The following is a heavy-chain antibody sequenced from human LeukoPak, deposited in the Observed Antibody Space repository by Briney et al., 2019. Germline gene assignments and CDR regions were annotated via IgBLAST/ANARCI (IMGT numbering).Heavy chain of an antibody. CDR1: GYSFTSYW. D-gene: IGHD5-18*01. V-gene: IGHV5-51*01. CDR3: ARLQGSGYSYGYGGVY. CDR2: IYPGDSDT. J-gene: IGHJ4*02. Sequence: GESLKISCKGSGYSFTSYWIGWVRQMPGKGLEWMGIIYPGDSDTRYSPSFQGQVTIPADKSISTAYLQWSSLKASDTAMYYCARLQGSGYSYGYGGVYWGQGTLVTVSS.